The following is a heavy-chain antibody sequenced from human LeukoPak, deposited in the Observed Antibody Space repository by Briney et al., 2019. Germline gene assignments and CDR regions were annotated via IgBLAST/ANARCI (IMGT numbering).Heavy chain of an antibody. V-gene: IGHV3-23*01. D-gene: IGHD6-13*01. Sequence: GGSLRLSCAASGFTFSSYAMSWVRQAPGKGLEWVSAISGSGGSTYYADSVKGRFTISRDNSKNTLYLQMNSLRAEDTAVYYCAKGLGSWYLSPYYYYMDVWGKGTTVTVSS. CDR1: GFTFSSYA. CDR3: AKGLGSWYLSPYYYYMDV. J-gene: IGHJ6*03. CDR2: ISGSGGST.